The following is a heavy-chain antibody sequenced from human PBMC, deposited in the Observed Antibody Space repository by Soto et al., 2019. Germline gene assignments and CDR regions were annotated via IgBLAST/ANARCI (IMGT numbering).Heavy chain of an antibody. Sequence: EVQLLESGGGLVQPGGPLRLSCAASGFTFSSYAMSWVRQAPGKGLEWVSGISGSGDSTYYADSVKGRFTISRDNSKNTLYLQMNSLRAEDTAVYYCAKVYNSGWSPLAYWGQGTLVTVSS. CDR1: GFTFSSYA. D-gene: IGHD6-19*01. J-gene: IGHJ4*02. CDR2: ISGSGDST. V-gene: IGHV3-23*01. CDR3: AKVYNSGWSPLAY.